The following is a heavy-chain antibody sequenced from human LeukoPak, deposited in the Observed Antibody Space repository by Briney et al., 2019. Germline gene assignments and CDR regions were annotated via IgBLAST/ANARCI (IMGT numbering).Heavy chain of an antibody. CDR2: ISWNSGSI. D-gene: IGHD3-10*01. J-gene: IGHJ6*02. CDR1: GFTFDDYA. CDR3: ARNGGVVRGETNQAYYYYGMDV. V-gene: IGHV3-9*01. Sequence: GGSLRLSCAASGFTFDDYAMHWVRQAPGKGLEWVSGISWNSGSIGYADSVKGRFTISRDNSKNTLYLQMNSLRAEDTAVYYCARNGGVVRGETNQAYYYYGMDVWGQGTTVTVSS.